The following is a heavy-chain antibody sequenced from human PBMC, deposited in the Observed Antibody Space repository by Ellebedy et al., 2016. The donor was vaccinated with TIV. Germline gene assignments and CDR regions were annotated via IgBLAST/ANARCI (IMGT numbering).Heavy chain of an antibody. J-gene: IGHJ3*02. Sequence: GESLKISCVASEFTFSSYSMNWVRQAPGKGLEWVSYISSSSRTIYYADSVKGRFTISRDNAKKSLYLQMNSLRAEDTAVYYCARGGYDYGHYLTIDAFDIWGQGTVVTVSS. CDR3: ARGGYDYGHYLTIDAFDI. CDR1: EFTFSSYS. D-gene: IGHD4-17*01. CDR2: ISSSSRTI. V-gene: IGHV3-48*04.